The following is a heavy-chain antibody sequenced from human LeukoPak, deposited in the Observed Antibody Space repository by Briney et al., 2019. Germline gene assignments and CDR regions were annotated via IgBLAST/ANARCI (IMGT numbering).Heavy chain of an antibody. V-gene: IGHV3-30*10. CDR2: ISYDGSNK. J-gene: IGHJ4*02. CDR3: ATDSPETAAFDY. Sequence: GGSLRLSCAASGFTFSSYAMNWVRQAPGKGLEWVAVISYDGSNKYYTDSVEGRFTISRDNSKNTLYLRMNSLSADDTAVYYCATDSPETAAFDYWGQGTLVTVSS. CDR1: GFTFSSYA. D-gene: IGHD1-1*01.